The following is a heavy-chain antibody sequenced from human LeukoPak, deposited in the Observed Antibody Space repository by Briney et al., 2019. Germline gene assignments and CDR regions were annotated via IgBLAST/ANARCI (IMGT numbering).Heavy chain of an antibody. CDR2: ISWNSGSI. CDR3: AKDKSDTMVRGDAFDI. V-gene: IGHV3-9*03. CDR1: GFTFDDYA. J-gene: IGHJ3*02. Sequence: PGGSLRLSCAASGFTFDDYAMHWVRQAPGKGLEWVSGISWNSGSIGYADSVKGRFTISRDNAKNSLYLQMNSLRAEDMALYYCAKDKSDTMVRGDAFDIWGQGTMVTVSS. D-gene: IGHD3-10*01.